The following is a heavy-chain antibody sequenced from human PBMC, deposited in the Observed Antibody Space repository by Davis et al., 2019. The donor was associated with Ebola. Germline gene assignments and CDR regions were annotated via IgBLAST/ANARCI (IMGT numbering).Heavy chain of an antibody. CDR3: AKYLHISPYDSSGYYAGDY. CDR2: ISGSGGST. V-gene: IGHV3-23*01. D-gene: IGHD3-22*01. J-gene: IGHJ4*02. Sequence: GESLKISCAASGFTFSSYAMSWVRQAPGKGLEWVSAISGSGGSTYYADSLKVRFTISRDNPKNTRYLQINSLRAEDTAVYYCAKYLHISPYDSSGYYAGDYWGQGTLVTVSS. CDR1: GFTFSSYA.